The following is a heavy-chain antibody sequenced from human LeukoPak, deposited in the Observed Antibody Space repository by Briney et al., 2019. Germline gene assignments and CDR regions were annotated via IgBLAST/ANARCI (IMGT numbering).Heavy chain of an antibody. V-gene: IGHV4-59*01. D-gene: IGHD6-13*01. CDR2: IYYSGST. CDR3: ARGYSSSWSAEYFQH. CDR1: GGSISSYY. Sequence: SETLSLTCTVSGGSISSYYWSWIRQPPGKGLEWIGYIYYSGSTNYNPSLKSRVTISVDTSKNQFSLKLSSVTVADTAVYYCARGYSSSWSAEYFQHWGQGTLVTVSS. J-gene: IGHJ1*01.